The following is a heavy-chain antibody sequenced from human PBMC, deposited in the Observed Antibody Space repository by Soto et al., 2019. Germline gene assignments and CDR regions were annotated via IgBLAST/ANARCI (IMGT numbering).Heavy chain of an antibody. CDR2: INWNGGST. CDR3: ARESRLDCTNGVCYNDAFDI. CDR1: GFTFDDYG. V-gene: IGHV3-20*01. D-gene: IGHD2-8*01. J-gene: IGHJ3*02. Sequence: GGSLRLSCAASGFTFDDYGMSWVRQAPGKGLEWVSGINWNGGSTGYADSVKGRFTISRDNAKNSLYLQMNSLRAEDTALYHCARESRLDCTNGVCYNDAFDIWGQGTMVTVSS.